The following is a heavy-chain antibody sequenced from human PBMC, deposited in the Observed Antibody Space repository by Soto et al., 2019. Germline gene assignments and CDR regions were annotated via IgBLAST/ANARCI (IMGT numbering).Heavy chain of an antibody. V-gene: IGHV1-8*01. D-gene: IGHD7-27*01. J-gene: IGHJ4*02. Sequence: GASVKVSCKASGYTFSSYDINWMRQATGQGLEWMGWMNPNNGNTGYAQKFQGRVTMTRDTSVSTAYMELSSLRPEDTAVYYCARNTRQTGDFDYWGLGTLVPVSS. CDR3: ARNTRQTGDFDY. CDR2: MNPNNGNT. CDR1: GYTFSSYD.